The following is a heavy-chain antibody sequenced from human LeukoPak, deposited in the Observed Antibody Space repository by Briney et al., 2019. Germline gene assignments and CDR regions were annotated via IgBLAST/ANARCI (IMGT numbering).Heavy chain of an antibody. CDR1: GGSIGSYY. Sequence: SETLSLTCIVSGGSIGSYYWSWIRQPPGKGLEWIGHIYYSGSPDYNPSLRSRVTLSVDTSKNQFSLRLSSVTAADTAVYYCARDRSGGSGYYGYYFDYWGQGTLVSVSS. D-gene: IGHD3-3*01. CDR2: IYYSGSP. J-gene: IGHJ4*02. CDR3: ARDRSGGSGYYGYYFDY. V-gene: IGHV4-59*01.